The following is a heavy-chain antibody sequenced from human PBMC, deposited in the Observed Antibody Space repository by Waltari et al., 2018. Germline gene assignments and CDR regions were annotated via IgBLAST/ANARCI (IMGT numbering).Heavy chain of an antibody. Sequence: EVKLLESGGGLVQPGGSLGLSCSGAGFAFHDSALGWGRKAPGKGLDWVSAIYFSGKSTYYMDSLKGRFIISRDNSKNTLFLQMSSLRAEDTAVYYCANLNFYDRVGYSTSDFWGQGTLVTVSS. V-gene: IGHV3-23*05. CDR2: IYFSGKST. J-gene: IGHJ4*02. CDR3: ANLNFYDRVGYSTSDF. CDR1: GFAFHDSA. D-gene: IGHD3-22*01.